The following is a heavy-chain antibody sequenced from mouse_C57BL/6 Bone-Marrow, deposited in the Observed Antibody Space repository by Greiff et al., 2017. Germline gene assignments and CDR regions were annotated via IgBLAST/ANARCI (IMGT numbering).Heavy chain of an antibody. CDR3: ATYGSSADWYFDV. D-gene: IGHD1-1*01. V-gene: IGHV1-55*01. Sequence: VQLQQPGAELVKPGASVKMSCKASGYTFTSYWITWVKQRPGQGLEWIGDIYPGSGSTNYNEKFKSKATLTVDTSSSTAYMQLSSLTSEDSAVYYCATYGSSADWYFDVWGTGTTVTGSS. J-gene: IGHJ1*03. CDR2: IYPGSGST. CDR1: GYTFTSYW.